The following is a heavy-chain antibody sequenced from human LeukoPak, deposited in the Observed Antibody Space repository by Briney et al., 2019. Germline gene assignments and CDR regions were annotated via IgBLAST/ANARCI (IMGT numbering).Heavy chain of an antibody. Sequence: ASVKVSCKASGYTFTSYGISWVRQAPGQGPEWMGWISAYNGNTNYAQKLQGRVTMTTDTSTSTAYMELRSLRSDDTAVYYCARDSLGVATHDDDYWGQGTLVTVSS. CDR3: ARDSLGVATHDDDY. CDR2: ISAYNGNT. D-gene: IGHD5-12*01. CDR1: GYTFTSYG. J-gene: IGHJ4*02. V-gene: IGHV1-18*04.